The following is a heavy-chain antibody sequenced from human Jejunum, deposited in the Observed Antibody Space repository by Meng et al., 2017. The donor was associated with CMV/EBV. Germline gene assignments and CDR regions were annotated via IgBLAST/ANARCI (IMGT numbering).Heavy chain of an antibody. CDR2: ISAYNGNT. D-gene: IGHD1-26*01. J-gene: IGHJ4*02. V-gene: IGHV1-18*01. Sequence: QVLLVPSGGEVKKPGASLKVSCKASGYTFTNYGITWVRQAPGQGLEWMGWISAYNGNTNHAQTLQGRVTMTTDTSTSTAYMELGSLRSDDTAVYYCARVEVGITSGDYWGQGTLVTVSS. CDR1: GYTFTNYG. CDR3: ARVEVGITSGDY.